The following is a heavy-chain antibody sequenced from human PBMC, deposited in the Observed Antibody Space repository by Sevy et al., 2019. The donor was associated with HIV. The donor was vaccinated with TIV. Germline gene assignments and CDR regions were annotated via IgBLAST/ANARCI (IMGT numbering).Heavy chain of an antibody. CDR2: ISNSGTTI. D-gene: IGHD4-17*01. Sequence: GESLKISCAASGFTFSSYEMNWVRQAPGKGLEWVSYISNSGTTISYSDSVKGRFTISRDNARNSLYLQMNSLGAEDTAVYYCARDLPPSATTVAHFDCWGQGTLVTVSS. J-gene: IGHJ4*02. CDR1: GFTFSSYE. V-gene: IGHV3-48*03. CDR3: ARDLPPSATTVAHFDC.